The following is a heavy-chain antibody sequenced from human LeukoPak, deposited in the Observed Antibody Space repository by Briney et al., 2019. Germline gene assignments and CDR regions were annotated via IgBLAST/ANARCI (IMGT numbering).Heavy chain of an antibody. D-gene: IGHD3-10*01. J-gene: IGHJ4*02. CDR1: GFTFSSYA. V-gene: IGHV3-23*01. CDR2: ISGSGGST. CDR3: AKDPYGSGGYYLSNFDY. Sequence: GGSLRLSCAASGFTFSSYAMSWVRQAPGKGLEWVSAISGSGGSTYYADSVKGRFTISRDNSKNTLYLQMNSLRAEDTAVYYCAKDPYGSGGYYLSNFDYWGQGTLVTVSS.